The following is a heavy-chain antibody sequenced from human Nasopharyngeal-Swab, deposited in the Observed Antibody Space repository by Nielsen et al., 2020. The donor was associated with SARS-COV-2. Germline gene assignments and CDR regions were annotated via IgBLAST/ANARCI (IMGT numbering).Heavy chain of an antibody. CDR1: GYTFTSYG. J-gene: IGHJ6*03. CDR2: ISAYNGNT. CDR3: ARAVSWFGELSHYYYMDV. Sequence: ASVKVSCKASGYTFTSYGISWVRQAPGQGLEWMGWISAYNGNTNYAQKLQGRVTMTTDTSTSTAYMELRSLRSDDTAVYYCARAVSWFGELSHYYYMDVWGKGNPGHRLL. D-gene: IGHD3-10*01. V-gene: IGHV1-18*01.